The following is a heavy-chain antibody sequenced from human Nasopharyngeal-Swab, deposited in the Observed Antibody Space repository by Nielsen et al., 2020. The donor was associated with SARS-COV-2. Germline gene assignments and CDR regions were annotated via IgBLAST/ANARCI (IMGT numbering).Heavy chain of an antibody. V-gene: IGHV3-9*01. J-gene: IGHJ5*02. CDR3: AKGTSWDIVAQLDP. D-gene: IGHD2-15*01. CDR1: GFTFDDYV. CDR2: ISWNSGSI. Sequence: GGSLRLSCAASGFTFDDYVMHWVRQAPGKGLEWVSGISWNSGSIGYADSVKGRFTISRDNAKNSLYLQMNSLRAEDTALYYCAKGTSWDIVAQLDPWGQGTLVTVSS.